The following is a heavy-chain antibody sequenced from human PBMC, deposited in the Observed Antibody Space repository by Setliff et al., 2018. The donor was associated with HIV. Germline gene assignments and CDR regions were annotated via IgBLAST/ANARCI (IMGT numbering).Heavy chain of an antibody. Sequence: ASVKVSCKASGGTFRSHEISWVRQAPGQGLEWMGIMNPSGGSISYAQKFQGRVTMTSDTSTSTVYMELSSLRSEDTAVYYCARDNWDYGGVDYWGQGTLVTVSS. J-gene: IGHJ4*02. CDR3: ARDNWDYGGVDY. D-gene: IGHD1-7*01. CDR1: GGTFRSHE. V-gene: IGHV1-46*01. CDR2: MNPSGGSI.